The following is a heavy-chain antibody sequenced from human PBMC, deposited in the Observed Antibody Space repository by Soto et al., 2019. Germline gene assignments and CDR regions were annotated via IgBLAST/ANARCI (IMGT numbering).Heavy chain of an antibody. Sequence: QVQLLESGGGLVKPGGSLRLSCAASGFTFSDYYMSWFRQAPGKGLEWVSYINSSGSSIYYADSVKGRFTISRDNAKNSLYLQMNSLRAEDTAVYYCAREVAVAGLFYYYYGMDVWGQWTTVTVSS. CDR1: GFTFSDYY. J-gene: IGHJ6*02. CDR2: INSSGSSI. CDR3: AREVAVAGLFYYYYGMDV. D-gene: IGHD6-19*01. V-gene: IGHV3-11*01.